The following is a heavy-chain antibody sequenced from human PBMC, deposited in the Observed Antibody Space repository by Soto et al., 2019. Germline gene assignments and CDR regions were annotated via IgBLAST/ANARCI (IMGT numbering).Heavy chain of an antibody. CDR3: ARIAARPGRYYYYYYMDV. CDR2: IYYSGST. J-gene: IGHJ6*03. Sequence: SETLSLTCTVSGGSISSYYWSWIRQPPGKGLEWIGYIYYSGSTNYNPSLKSRVTISVDTSKNQFSLKLSSVTAADTAVYYCARIAARPGRYYYYYYMDVWGKGTTVTVSS. CDR1: GGSISSYY. V-gene: IGHV4-59*01. D-gene: IGHD6-6*01.